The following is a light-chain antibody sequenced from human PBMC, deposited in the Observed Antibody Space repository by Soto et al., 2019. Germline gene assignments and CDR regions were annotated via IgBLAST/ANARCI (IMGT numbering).Light chain of an antibody. CDR1: QSITNNY. Sequence: EIVLTQSPGTLSLSPGERATLSCRASQSITNNYLAWYQQKPGQSPRLLIYGAPFRATGIPDRFSGSGSGTDFTLTISRLEPEDFAVYYCQQCATSPLTFGQGTKVEIK. V-gene: IGKV3-20*01. CDR3: QQCATSPLT. CDR2: GAP. J-gene: IGKJ1*01.